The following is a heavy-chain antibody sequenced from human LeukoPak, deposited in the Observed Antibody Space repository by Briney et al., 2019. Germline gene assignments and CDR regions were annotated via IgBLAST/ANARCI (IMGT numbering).Heavy chain of an antibody. CDR1: GFIFSSYG. Sequence: GRSLRLSCAASGFIFSSYGIHWVRQAPGKGLEWVAAISYDGSNKYYADSVKGRFSISRDNYKNTLYLQMNSLRAEDTAAYYCAKTGGNTPTDYYFDYWGQGTLVTVSS. V-gene: IGHV3-30*18. CDR2: ISYDGSNK. D-gene: IGHD4-23*01. CDR3: AKTGGNTPTDYYFDY. J-gene: IGHJ4*02.